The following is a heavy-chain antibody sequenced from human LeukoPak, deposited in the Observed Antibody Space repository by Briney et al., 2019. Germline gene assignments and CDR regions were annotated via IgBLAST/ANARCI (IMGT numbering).Heavy chain of an antibody. CDR3: ARVYYYDSSGAFDC. CDR2: IYSSGST. J-gene: IGHJ4*02. Sequence: SETLSLTCTVSGGSISSYYWSWIRQPAGKGLEWIGRIYSSGSTNYNPSLKSRVTMSVDTSKNQFSLKLSSVTAADTAVYYCARVYYYDSSGAFDCWGQGTLVTVSS. CDR1: GGSISSYY. V-gene: IGHV4-4*07. D-gene: IGHD3-22*01.